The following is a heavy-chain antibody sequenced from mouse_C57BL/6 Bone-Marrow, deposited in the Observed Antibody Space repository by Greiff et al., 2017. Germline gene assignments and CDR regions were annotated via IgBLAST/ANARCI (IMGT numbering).Heavy chain of an antibody. J-gene: IGHJ4*01. CDR1: GFTFSDYG. D-gene: IGHD2-3*01. CDR2: ISSGSSTI. Sequence: DVMLVESGGGLVKPGGSLKLSCAASGFTFSDYGMHWVRQAPETGLEWVAYISSGSSTIYYADTVKGRFTISRDNAENTLFLQMTSLRSEDTAMYYCARPEDGYYRDYAMDYWGQGTSVTVSS. V-gene: IGHV5-17*01. CDR3: ARPEDGYYRDYAMDY.